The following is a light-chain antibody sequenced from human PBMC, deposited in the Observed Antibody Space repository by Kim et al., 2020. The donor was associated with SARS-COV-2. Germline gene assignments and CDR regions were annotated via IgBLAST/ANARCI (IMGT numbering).Light chain of an antibody. CDR1: QSVSNSY. J-gene: IGKJ2*01. V-gene: IGKV3-20*01. Sequence: EIVLTQSPGTLSLSPGEGATLSCRASQSVSNSYLAWYQQKPGQAPRLLIYAASSRATGIPDRFRGSGSGTDFTLTITRLESEDFAVYYCQHSGTSPIYTFGQGTKLEIK. CDR2: AAS. CDR3: QHSGTSPIYT.